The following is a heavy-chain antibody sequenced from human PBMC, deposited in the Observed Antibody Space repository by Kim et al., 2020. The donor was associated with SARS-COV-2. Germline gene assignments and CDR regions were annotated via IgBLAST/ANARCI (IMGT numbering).Heavy chain of an antibody. V-gene: IGHV1-69*01. D-gene: IGHD6-19*01. CDR3: ARGVGIAVPNITAPYDF. CDR2: IIPFFGTS. Sequence: EIIPFFGTSNYAQKFHGRVKITADDSTTTAYMELSSLKSEDTAIYFCARGVGIAVPNITAPYDFWGQGTLVTVSA. J-gene: IGHJ4*02.